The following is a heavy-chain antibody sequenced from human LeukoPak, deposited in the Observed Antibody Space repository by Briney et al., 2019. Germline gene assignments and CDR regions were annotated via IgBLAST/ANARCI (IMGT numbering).Heavy chain of an antibody. CDR2: TRYDGGSE. CDR1: GFTFSSYG. V-gene: IGHV3-30*02. CDR3: ANWGYGSGSYKVY. D-gene: IGHD3-10*01. Sequence: GGSLRLSCAASGFTFSSYGILWVRQAPGKGLEGVAFTRYDGGSEYYADSVKGRFTISRDNSKNTLYLQMNSLRAEDTAVYYCANWGYGSGSYKVYWGQGTLVTVSS. J-gene: IGHJ4*02.